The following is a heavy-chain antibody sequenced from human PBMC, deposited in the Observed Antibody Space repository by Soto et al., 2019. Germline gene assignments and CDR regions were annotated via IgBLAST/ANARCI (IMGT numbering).Heavy chain of an antibody. CDR2: IKQDGSEK. D-gene: IGHD3-3*01. J-gene: IGHJ3*02. Sequence: GGSLRLSCAASGFTFSSYWMSWVRQAPGKGLEWVANIKQDGSEKYYVDSVKGRFTISRDNAKNSLYLQMNSLRAEDTAVYYCARDLLYDFWSGYQDDAFDIWGQGTMVTVS. CDR1: GFTFSSYW. CDR3: ARDLLYDFWSGYQDDAFDI. V-gene: IGHV3-7*01.